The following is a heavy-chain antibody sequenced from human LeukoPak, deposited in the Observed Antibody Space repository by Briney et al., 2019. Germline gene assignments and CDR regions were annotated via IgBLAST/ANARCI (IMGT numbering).Heavy chain of an antibody. Sequence: SVKGSCKASGGTFISYAISWVRQAPGQGLEWMGGIIPIFGTANYAQKFQGRVTITADESTSTAYMELSSLRSEDTAVYYCARQLDSGYDLNDAFDIWGQGTMVTVSS. CDR3: ARQLDSGYDLNDAFDI. CDR2: IIPIFGTA. J-gene: IGHJ3*02. CDR1: GGTFISYA. D-gene: IGHD5-12*01. V-gene: IGHV1-69*13.